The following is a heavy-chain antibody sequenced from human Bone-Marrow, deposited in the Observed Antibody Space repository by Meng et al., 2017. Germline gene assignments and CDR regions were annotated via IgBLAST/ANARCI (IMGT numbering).Heavy chain of an antibody. V-gene: IGHV4-31*03. CDR3: AIAAGRDGYATPHFDR. J-gene: IGHJ4*02. D-gene: IGHD5-24*01. CDR1: GGSIGSGGYY. Sequence: QVQLQESGPGLVKPSQTLSLTCTVSGGSIGSGGYYWSWIRQHPGKGLEWIGYIYYTGSTFYNPSLKSRLTISVDTSKNQFYQKLFSATAAETAVYYCAIAAGRDGYATPHFDRWGQGTLVTVSS. CDR2: IYYTGST.